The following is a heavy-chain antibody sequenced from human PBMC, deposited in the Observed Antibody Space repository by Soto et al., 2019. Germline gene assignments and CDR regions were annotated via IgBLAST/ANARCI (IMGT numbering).Heavy chain of an antibody. CDR1: GITFSSHV. V-gene: IGHV3-23*01. D-gene: IGHD3-10*01. J-gene: IGHJ4*02. Sequence: GGALRLSCEASGITFSSHVMSWVRQAPGNGLEWVSSIGASGGSTDYADSVKGRFTISRDNSRNTVYMQVRSLRAEAAAVYFCATRTPGSSWTSPLDYWGQGTLLTVSS. CDR3: ATRTPGSSWTSPLDY. CDR2: IGASGGST.